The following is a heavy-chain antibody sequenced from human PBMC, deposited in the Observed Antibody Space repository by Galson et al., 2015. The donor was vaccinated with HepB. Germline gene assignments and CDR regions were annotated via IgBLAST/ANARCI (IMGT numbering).Heavy chain of an antibody. V-gene: IGHV1-69*13. CDR3: AIPGGSPISHYYQSGMDV. CDR1: GGNLSSYA. Sequence: SVKVSCKASGGNLSSYAISWVRQAPGQGLEWMGGIIPMFRITNYAQDFQGRVTISADEFMSTAYMELSSLRSDDTAVYYCAIPGGSPISHYYQSGMDVWGEGTKITVSS. D-gene: IGHD2-15*01. CDR2: IIPMFRIT. J-gene: IGHJ6*04.